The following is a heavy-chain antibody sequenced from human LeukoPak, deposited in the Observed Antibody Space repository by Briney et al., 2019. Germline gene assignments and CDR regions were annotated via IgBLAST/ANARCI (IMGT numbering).Heavy chain of an antibody. J-gene: IGHJ4*02. Sequence: SETLSLTCTVSGGSISSSRYYWGWIRQPPGKGLEWIGSIYYSGSTYYNPSLKSRVTISVDTSKNQFSLKLSSVTAADTAVYYCARDYSSLSGFDYWGQGTLVTVSS. V-gene: IGHV4-39*02. CDR1: GGSISSSRYY. D-gene: IGHD6-19*01. CDR3: ARDYSSLSGFDY. CDR2: IYYSGST.